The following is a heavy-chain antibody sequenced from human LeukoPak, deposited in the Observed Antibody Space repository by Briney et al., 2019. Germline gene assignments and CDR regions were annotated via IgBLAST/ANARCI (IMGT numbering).Heavy chain of an antibody. CDR2: IYTSGST. J-gene: IGHJ4*02. CDR1: GGSISSGSYY. Sequence: SETLSLTCTVSGGSISSGSYYWSWIRQPAGKGLEWIGRIYTSGSTNYNPSLKSRVTISVDTSKNQFSLKLSSVTAADTAVYYCARDPGAGMAARFKVPSGLDFWGRGTLVTVSS. D-gene: IGHD6-6*01. V-gene: IGHV4-61*02. CDR3: ARDPGAGMAARFKVPSGLDF.